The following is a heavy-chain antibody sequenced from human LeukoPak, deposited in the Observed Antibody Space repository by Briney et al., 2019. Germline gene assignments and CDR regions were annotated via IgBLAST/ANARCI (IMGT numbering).Heavy chain of an antibody. D-gene: IGHD5-18*01. CDR3: ARGYSYGSHYYYYGMDV. V-gene: IGHV1-3*01. Sequence: GASVKVSCKASGYTFTSYAMHWVRQAPGQRLEWMGWINAGNGNTKYSQKFQGRVTMTRNTSISTAYMELSSLRSEDTAVYYCARGYSYGSHYYYYGMDVWGQGTTVTVSS. CDR1: GYTFTSYA. CDR2: INAGNGNT. J-gene: IGHJ6*02.